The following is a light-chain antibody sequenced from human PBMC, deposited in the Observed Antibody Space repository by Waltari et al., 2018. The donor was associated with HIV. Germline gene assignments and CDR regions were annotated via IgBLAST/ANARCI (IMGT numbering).Light chain of an antibody. CDR1: TSNIETQW. CDR2: RNY. J-gene: IGLJ3*02. Sequence: QSVLTQPPSASGTPGQTVTISCSGSTSNIETQWVYWYQQLPGTAPKLLIYRNYKRPSGVPERFSVSKSGASASLVISGLRSEDEADYYCEAWDSTLKETLFGGGDQADRP. V-gene: IGLV1-47*01. CDR3: EAWDSTLKETL.